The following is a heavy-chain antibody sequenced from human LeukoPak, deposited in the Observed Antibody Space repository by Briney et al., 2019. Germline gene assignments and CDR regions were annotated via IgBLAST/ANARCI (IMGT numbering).Heavy chain of an antibody. CDR2: VSGSGVST. Sequence: GGSLRLSCAASGFTFSTYAMTWVRQAPGKGLEWVSTVSGSGVSTYYADSVKGRFTISRDNSKNTLYLQMNSLRAEDTAVYYCAKVRDSSGWYLKWYYFDYWGQGTLVTVYS. CDR1: GFTFSTYA. D-gene: IGHD6-19*01. V-gene: IGHV3-23*01. J-gene: IGHJ4*02. CDR3: AKVRDSSGWYLKWYYFDY.